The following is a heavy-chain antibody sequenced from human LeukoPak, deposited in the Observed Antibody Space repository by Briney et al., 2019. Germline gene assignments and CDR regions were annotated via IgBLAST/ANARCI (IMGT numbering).Heavy chain of an antibody. CDR3: AKFWTGTTYYYYMDV. D-gene: IGHD1-1*01. CDR1: GFTFSSYA. V-gene: IGHV3-23*01. CDR2: ISGSGGST. Sequence: GGSLRLSCAASGFTFSSYAMSWVRQAPGKGLEWVSAISGSGGSTYYADSVKGRFTISIDNSKNTLYLQMNSLRAEDTAVYYCAKFWTGTTYYYYMDVWGKGTTVTVSS. J-gene: IGHJ6*03.